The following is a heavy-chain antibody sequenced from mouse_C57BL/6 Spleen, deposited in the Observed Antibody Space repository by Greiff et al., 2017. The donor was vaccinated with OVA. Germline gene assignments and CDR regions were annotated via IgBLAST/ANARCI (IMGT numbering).Heavy chain of an antibody. CDR1: GFTFSDYY. D-gene: IGHD1-1*01. CDR3: ARPAYGSSYFDY. CDR2: INYDGSST. J-gene: IGHJ2*01. Sequence: EVKLMESEGGLVQPGSSMKLSCTASGFTFSDYYMAWVRQVPEKGLEWVANINYDGSSTYYLDSLKSRFIISRDNAKNILYLQMSSLKSEDTATYYCARPAYGSSYFDYWGQGTTLTVSS. V-gene: IGHV5-16*01.